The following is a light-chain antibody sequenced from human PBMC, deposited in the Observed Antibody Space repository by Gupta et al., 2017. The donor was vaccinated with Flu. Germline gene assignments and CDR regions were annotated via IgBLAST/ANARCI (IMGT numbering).Light chain of an antibody. Sequence: QSVLTQPPSVSAAPGQRVTISCSGSSSNIGNDYVSWYQLLPGAAPKLLLYDNNKRPSGIPARFSGSKSGTSATLDITGLQTGDEADYCCGTWDNSRKDYVFGSGTEVTVL. J-gene: IGLJ1*01. CDR2: DNN. CDR1: SSNIGNDY. V-gene: IGLV1-51*01. CDR3: GTWDNSRKDYV.